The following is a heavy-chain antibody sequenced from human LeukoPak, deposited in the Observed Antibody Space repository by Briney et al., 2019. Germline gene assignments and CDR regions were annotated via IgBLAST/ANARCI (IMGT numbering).Heavy chain of an antibody. V-gene: IGHV3-30-3*01. D-gene: IGHD3-10*01. CDR2: ISYDGSNK. J-gene: IGHJ4*02. CDR3: AREHPPVISRGYYGSGSSFDY. Sequence: GGSLRLSCAASGFTFSSYAMHWVRQAPGKGLEWVAVISYDGSNKYYADSVKGRFTISRDNSKNTLYLQMNSLRAEDTAVYYCAREHPPVISRGYYGSGSSFDYWGQGTLVTVSS. CDR1: GFTFSSYA.